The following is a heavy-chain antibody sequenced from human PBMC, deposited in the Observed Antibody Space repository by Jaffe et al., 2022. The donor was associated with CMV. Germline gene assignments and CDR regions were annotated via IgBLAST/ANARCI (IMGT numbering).Heavy chain of an antibody. D-gene: IGHD6-19*01. J-gene: IGHJ4*02. Sequence: QVQLVESGGGVVQPGRSLRLSCAGSGFTFSNYGMHWVRQAPGKGLEWVAVISYDGSDQYYADSVKGRFTISRDNSKNMLYLQMNSLRAEDTAVYYCARGRQWLVLGKFDNWGQGTQVTVSS. V-gene: IGHV3-30*03. CDR2: ISYDGSDQ. CDR3: ARGRQWLVLGKFDN. CDR1: GFTFSNYG.